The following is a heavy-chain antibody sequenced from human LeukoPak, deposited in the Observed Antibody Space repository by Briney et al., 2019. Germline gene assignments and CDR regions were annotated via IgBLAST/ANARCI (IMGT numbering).Heavy chain of an antibody. CDR1: GGSISSGDYY. V-gene: IGHV4-30-4*01. CDR3: ARVDAVGDVFDI. D-gene: IGHD2-2*03. CDR2: IYYSGST. Sequence: SQTLSLTCTVSGGSISSGDYYWSWIRQPPGKGLEWIGYIYYSGSTYYNPSLKSRVTISVDTSKNQFSLKLSSVTAADTAVYYCARVDAVGDVFDIWGKGTMVTVSS. J-gene: IGHJ3*02.